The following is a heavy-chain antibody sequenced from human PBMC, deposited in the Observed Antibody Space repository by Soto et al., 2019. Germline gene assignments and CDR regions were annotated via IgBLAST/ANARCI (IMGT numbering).Heavy chain of an antibody. V-gene: IGHV4-59*01. CDR2: TYYSGST. Sequence: ETLSLTCTVSGDSISRFYWIWIRQPPGKGLEWIGNTYYSGSTNYNPSLKSRVTISVDTSKSQLSLKLSSVTATDMAVYYCGRGDYYDYVGVWGRGTTVTVSS. CDR1: GDSISRFY. CDR3: GRGDYYDYVGV. J-gene: IGHJ6*03.